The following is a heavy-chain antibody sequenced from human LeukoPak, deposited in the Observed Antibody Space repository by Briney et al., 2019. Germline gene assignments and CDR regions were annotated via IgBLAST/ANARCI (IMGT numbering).Heavy chain of an antibody. CDR2: IYYSGST. CDR1: GGSISSGGFY. Sequence: TSETLSLTCTVSGGSISSGGFYWSWIRQHPGKGLEWIGYIYYSGSTYYNPSLKSRVTISVDTSKNQFSLKLTSVTAADTAVYYCARDIGSSSSWYFDPWGQGTLVTVSS. V-gene: IGHV4-31*03. CDR3: ARDIGSSSSWYFDP. J-gene: IGHJ5*02. D-gene: IGHD6-13*01.